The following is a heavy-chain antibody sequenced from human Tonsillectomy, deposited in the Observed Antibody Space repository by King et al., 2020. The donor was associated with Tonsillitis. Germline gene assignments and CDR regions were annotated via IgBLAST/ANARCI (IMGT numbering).Heavy chain of an antibody. D-gene: IGHD2/OR15-2a*01. CDR1: GFTFSSFG. CDR3: AGGRGFTSDGYFDL. Sequence: VQLVESGGGVVQPGRSLRLSCAASGFTFSSFGMHWVRQAPGEGLEWMTVIRYDGSEKYYVDSVQGRFTISRDNSKNTLYLQMNSLRAEDTAVYYCAGGRGFTSDGYFDLWGRGTLVTVSS. J-gene: IGHJ2*01. V-gene: IGHV3-33*08. CDR2: IRYDGSEK.